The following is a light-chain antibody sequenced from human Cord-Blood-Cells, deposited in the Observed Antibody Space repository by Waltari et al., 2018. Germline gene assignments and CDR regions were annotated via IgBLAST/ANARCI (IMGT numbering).Light chain of an antibody. CDR3: QQSYSTRGT. J-gene: IGKJ1*01. Sequence: DIQMTQSPSSLSASVGDRVTITCRGSQSISSYLNWYQQKPGKDPNLLIYAASSLQSGVPSRVSGSGSGTDFDLTIGSLQPEGFASDYCQQSYSTRGTFGQGTKVEIK. V-gene: IGKV1-39*01. CDR2: AAS. CDR1: QSISSY.